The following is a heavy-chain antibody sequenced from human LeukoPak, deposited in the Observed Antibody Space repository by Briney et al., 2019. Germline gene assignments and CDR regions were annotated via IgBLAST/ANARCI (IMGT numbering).Heavy chain of an antibody. CDR2: HYSNGDE. V-gene: IGHV2-5*01. Sequence: SGPTLVNPTQTLTLTCTFSWFSFSSSGVGVGWIRQPPGKALEGLALHYSNGDERSSPSLKSRLTITKDTSKHQVVLTMPNMDPVDTATYYCAHTRFSYYDSSGSLGFDYWGQGTLVTVSS. CDR1: WFSFSSSGVG. D-gene: IGHD3-22*01. J-gene: IGHJ4*02. CDR3: AHTRFSYYDSSGSLGFDY.